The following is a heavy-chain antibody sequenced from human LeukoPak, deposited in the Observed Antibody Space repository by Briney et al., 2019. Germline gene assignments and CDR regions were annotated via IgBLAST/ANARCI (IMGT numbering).Heavy chain of an antibody. CDR2: IYYSGST. CDR1: GGSLSGFF. CDR3: ARSHYDFWSGYPEYFQH. Sequence: PSETLSLTCTVSGGSLSGFFWSWIRQPPGKGLEWIGYIYYSGSTNYNPSLKSRVTISVDTSKNQFSLKLSSVTAADTAVYYCARSHYDFWSGYPEYFQHWGQGTLVTVSS. D-gene: IGHD3-3*01. J-gene: IGHJ1*01. V-gene: IGHV4-59*01.